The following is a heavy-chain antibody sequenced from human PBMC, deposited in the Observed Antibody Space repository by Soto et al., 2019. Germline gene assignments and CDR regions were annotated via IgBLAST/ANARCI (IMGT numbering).Heavy chain of an antibody. V-gene: IGHV3-30*18. Sequence: GGSLRLSCAASGFTFSSYGMHWVRQAPGKGLEWVAVISYDGSNKYYADSVKGRFTISRDNSKNTLYLQMNSLRAEDTAVYYCAKDTDRYCSSTSCYGHFDYWGQGTLVTVSS. CDR3: AKDTDRYCSSTSCYGHFDY. CDR1: GFTFSSYG. CDR2: ISYDGSNK. J-gene: IGHJ4*02. D-gene: IGHD2-2*01.